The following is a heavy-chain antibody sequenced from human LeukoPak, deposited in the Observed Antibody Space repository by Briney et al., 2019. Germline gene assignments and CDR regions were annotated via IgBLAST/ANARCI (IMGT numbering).Heavy chain of an antibody. CDR2: IHYSGST. CDR3: ARGNGSGRRPIDY. V-gene: IGHV4-39*07. D-gene: IGHD3-10*01. Sequence: KSSETLSLTCTVSGASIGSTTYYWGWIRQPPGKGLEWIGSIHYSGSTYYSPSLKSRVTISVDTSKNQFSLKLSSVTAADTAVYYCARGNGSGRRPIDYWGQGTLVTVSS. J-gene: IGHJ4*02. CDR1: GASIGSTTYY.